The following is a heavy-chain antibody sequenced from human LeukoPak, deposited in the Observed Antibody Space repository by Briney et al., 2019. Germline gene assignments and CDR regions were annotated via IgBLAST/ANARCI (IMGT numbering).Heavy chain of an antibody. CDR3: VCDDESLIGRD. J-gene: IGHJ3*01. CDR1: GFTFSNNW. CDR2: IKEAGNEK. V-gene: IGHV3-7*01. D-gene: IGHD3-22*01. Sequence: PGGSLRLSCAASGFTFSNNWMGWVRQAPGKGLEWVANIKEAGNEKYYTDSVTGRFTIARDNANKLLDLQMNSQRGEDSAVYYSVCDDESLIGRDWGKGTMVTVSS.